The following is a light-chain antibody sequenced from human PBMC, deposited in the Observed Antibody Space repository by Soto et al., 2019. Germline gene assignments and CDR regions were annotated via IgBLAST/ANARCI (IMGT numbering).Light chain of an antibody. CDR1: QSVSSSY. CDR2: GAS. J-gene: IGKJ4*01. Sequence: EIVLTQSPGTLSLSPGERATLSCRASQSVSSSYLAWYQQKPGQAPRLLIYGASSRVTSIPDRFSGSGSGTDFTLTISRQEPEDFAVYYCQQYGSSPPLTFGGGTKVEIK. V-gene: IGKV3-20*01. CDR3: QQYGSSPPLT.